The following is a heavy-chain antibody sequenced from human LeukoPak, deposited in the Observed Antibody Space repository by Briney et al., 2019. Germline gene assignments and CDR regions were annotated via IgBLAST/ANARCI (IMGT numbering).Heavy chain of an antibody. Sequence: GGSLRLSCAASGFTFSSYSMNRVRQAPGKGLEWVSYISSSSTIYYADSVKGRFTISRDNAKNSLYLQMNSLRAEDTAVYYCARERSLWAGYYYYMDVWGKGTTVTVSS. CDR1: GFTFSSYS. D-gene: IGHD3-16*02. CDR3: ARERSLWAGYYYYMDV. V-gene: IGHV3-48*04. CDR2: ISSSSTI. J-gene: IGHJ6*03.